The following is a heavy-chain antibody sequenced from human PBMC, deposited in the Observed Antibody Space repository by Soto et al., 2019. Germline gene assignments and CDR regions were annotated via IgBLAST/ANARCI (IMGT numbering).Heavy chain of an antibody. CDR1: GYSISSGYY. CDR3: ARLLDDSSGDYYFDY. V-gene: IGHV4-38-2*02. Sequence: SETLSLTCTVSGYSISSGYYWVCIRQPPGNGLEWIGSIFHSGNTYDNPSLKSRVTMSVDMSKNQFSLKLSSVTAADTAVYFCARLLDDSSGDYYFDYWGQGTLVTVSS. CDR2: IFHSGNT. J-gene: IGHJ4*02. D-gene: IGHD3-22*01.